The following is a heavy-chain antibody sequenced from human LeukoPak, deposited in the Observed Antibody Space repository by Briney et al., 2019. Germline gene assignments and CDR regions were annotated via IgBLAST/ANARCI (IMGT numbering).Heavy chain of an antibody. J-gene: IGHJ4*02. CDR2: IREDGTEK. V-gene: IGHV3-7*01. D-gene: IGHD2-2*01. CDR1: GFTFSGAW. CDR3: GRGKSPAAVDY. Sequence: GGSLRLSCTASGFTFSGAWMTWVRQAPGKGLEWVANIREDGTEKNYVDSVKGRFTISRDNAKNTLYLQMNSLRVEDTALYYCGRGKSPAAVDYWGQGTLVTVSS.